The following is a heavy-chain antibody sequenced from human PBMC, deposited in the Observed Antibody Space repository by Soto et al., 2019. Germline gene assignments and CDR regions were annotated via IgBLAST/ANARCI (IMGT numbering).Heavy chain of an antibody. CDR3: ARGIVGATMGSDAFDI. CDR2: IWYDGSNK. V-gene: IGHV3-33*01. J-gene: IGHJ3*02. CDR1: GFTFSSYG. Sequence: GGSLRLSCAASGFTFSSYGMHWVRQAPGKGLEWVAVIWYDGSNKYYADSVKGRFTISRDNSKNTLYLQMNSLRAEDTDVYYCARGIVGATMGSDAFDIWGQGTMVTVSS. D-gene: IGHD1-26*01.